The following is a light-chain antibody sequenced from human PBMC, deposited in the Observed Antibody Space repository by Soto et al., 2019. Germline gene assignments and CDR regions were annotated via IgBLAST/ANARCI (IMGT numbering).Light chain of an antibody. V-gene: IGLV2-11*01. CDR3: RSYAGSYIHVV. J-gene: IGLJ2*01. Sequence: QSALTQPRSVSGSPGQSVTISCTGTSSDVGGYNYVSWYQQHPGKAPTLMIYDVSKRPSGVPDRFSGSKSGNTASLTVSGLQAEDEADYYCRSYAGSYIHVVFGGGTKLTVL. CDR2: DVS. CDR1: SSDVGGYNY.